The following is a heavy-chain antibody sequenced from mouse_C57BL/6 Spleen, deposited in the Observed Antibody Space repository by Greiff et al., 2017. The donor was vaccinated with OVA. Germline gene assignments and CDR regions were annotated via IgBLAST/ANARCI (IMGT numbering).Heavy chain of an antibody. Sequence: LVESGAELARPGASVKLSCKASGYTFTSYGISWVKQRTGQGLEWIGEIYPRSGNTYYNEKFKGKATLNADKSSRTSYMELRSLTSEDSAVYFCTFYYGKGYYFDYWGQGTTLTVSS. CDR1: GYTFTSYG. V-gene: IGHV1-81*01. CDR2: IYPRSGNT. D-gene: IGHD2-1*01. J-gene: IGHJ2*01. CDR3: TFYYGKGYYFDY.